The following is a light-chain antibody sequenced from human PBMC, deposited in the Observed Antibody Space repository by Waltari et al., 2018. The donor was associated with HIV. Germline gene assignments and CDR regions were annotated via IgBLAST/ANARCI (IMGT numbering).Light chain of an antibody. CDR2: EVT. CDR3: SSYTSSVTLI. V-gene: IGLV2-14*01. CDR1: SRDVGAYKF. Sequence: QPALTQPASVSGSPGQSITISCTGTSRDVGAYKFVPWYQQRPDKAPKLMIYEVTYRPSGVSNRFSGSKSGNTAYLTISGLQPEDEADYYCSSYTSSVTLIFGTGTKVTVL. J-gene: IGLJ1*01.